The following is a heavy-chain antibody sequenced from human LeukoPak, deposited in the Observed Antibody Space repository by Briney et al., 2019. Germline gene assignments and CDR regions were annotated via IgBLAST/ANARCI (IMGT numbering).Heavy chain of an antibody. CDR3: ARDPVPAAARHFDY. J-gene: IGHJ4*01. D-gene: IGHD2-2*01. CDR1: GFTFSTYA. CDR2: TSSGGTVK. V-gene: IGHV3-30-3*01. Sequence: GGSLRLSCAASGFTFSTYAMHWVRQAPGKGLEWVADTSSGGTVKYYPASVKGRFTISRDNSKNTLYLQVNSLRPEDTGVYYCARDPVPAAARHFDYWGQGTLVTVSS.